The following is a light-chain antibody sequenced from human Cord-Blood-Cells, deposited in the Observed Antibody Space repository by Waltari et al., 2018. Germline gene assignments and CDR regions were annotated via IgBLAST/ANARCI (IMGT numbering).Light chain of an antibody. J-gene: IGKJ2*01. Sequence: AIRITQSPSSLSVSTGDRVTITWRASQGISSYLAWYQQKPGKAPKLLIYAASTLQSGVPSRFSGSGSGTDFTLTISCLQSEDFATYYCQQYYSYPYTFGQGTKLEIK. CDR1: QGISSY. CDR3: QQYYSYPYT. V-gene: IGKV1-8*01. CDR2: AAS.